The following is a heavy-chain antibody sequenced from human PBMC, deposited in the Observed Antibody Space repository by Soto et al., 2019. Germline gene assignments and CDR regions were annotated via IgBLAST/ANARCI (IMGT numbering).Heavy chain of an antibody. CDR1: GFTFSSYS. D-gene: IGHD6-6*01. CDR3: ARAESIAARSVYYYYGMDV. Sequence: PGGSLRLSCAASGFTFSSYSMNWVRQAPGKGLEWVSSTSSSSSYIYYADSVKGRFTISRDNAKNSLYLQMNSLRAEDTAVYYCARAESIAARSVYYYYGMDVWGQGTTVTVSS. V-gene: IGHV3-21*01. J-gene: IGHJ6*02. CDR2: TSSSSSYI.